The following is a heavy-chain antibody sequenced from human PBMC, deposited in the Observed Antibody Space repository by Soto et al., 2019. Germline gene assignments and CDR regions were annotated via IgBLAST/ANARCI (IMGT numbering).Heavy chain of an antibody. CDR1: GFTFSDYY. CDR3: ARDPTAYWVFDL. J-gene: IGHJ2*01. Sequence: QVLLVESGGGLVKPGGSLRLSCAASGFTFSDYYMNWIRQAPGKGLEWVSYISSSGNTISYADSVRGRFTISRDNAKNSLYLQMNSLRAEDTAVYYCARDPTAYWVFDLWGRGHPGHCLL. CDR2: ISSSGNTI. V-gene: IGHV3-11*01.